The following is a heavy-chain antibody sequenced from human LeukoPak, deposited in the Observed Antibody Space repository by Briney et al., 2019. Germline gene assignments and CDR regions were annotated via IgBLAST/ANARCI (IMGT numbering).Heavy chain of an antibody. V-gene: IGHV4-59*01. CDR2: IYYSGST. CDR1: GGSISSYY. Sequence: SETLSLTCTVSGGSISSYYWSWIRQPPGKGLEWIGYIYYSGSTNYNPSLKSRVTISVDTSKNQFSLKLSSVTAADTAVYYCARARPGMSPDYWGQGTLVTVPS. D-gene: IGHD3-10*01. CDR3: ARARPGMSPDY. J-gene: IGHJ4*02.